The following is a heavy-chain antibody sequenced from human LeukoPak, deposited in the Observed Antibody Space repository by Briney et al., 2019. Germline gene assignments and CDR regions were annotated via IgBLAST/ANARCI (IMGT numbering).Heavy chain of an antibody. J-gene: IGHJ4*02. CDR3: ARGSDFFDY. CDR1: GGSISSADFY. CDR2: IYYSGSA. Sequence: SETLSLTCAVSGGSISSADFYWRWIRQHPGKGLEWIGFIYYSGSAYYNPSLKSRVSISIDTSKNQFSLTLYSVTAADTAVYYCARGSDFFDYWGQGTLVTVSS. V-gene: IGHV4-31*11.